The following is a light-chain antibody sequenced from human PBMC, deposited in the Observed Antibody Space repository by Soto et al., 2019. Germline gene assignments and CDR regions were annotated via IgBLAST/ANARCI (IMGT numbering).Light chain of an antibody. CDR2: KVS. CDR1: QSLVHSDGIAY. J-gene: IGKJ5*01. V-gene: IGKV2-30*02. Sequence: DVVMTQSPLSLPVTLGQPASISCRSNQSLVHSDGIAYFSWFQQRPGRXQRXXIYKVSNRDSGVPARFSGSGSGTDLALKISRVEAEDGAVYDGMQGTHWPITFGQGTRLEIK. CDR3: MQGTHWPIT.